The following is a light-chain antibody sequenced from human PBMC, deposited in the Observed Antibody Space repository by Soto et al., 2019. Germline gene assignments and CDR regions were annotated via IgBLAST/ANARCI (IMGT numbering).Light chain of an antibody. J-gene: IGKJ5*01. CDR2: WAS. Sequence: DIVMTQSPDSLAVSLGERATINCKSNHSVFFAPNSENDLAWYQQKPGQPPKLRSYWASTRESGVPDRFTGSGSETQFALTITSRQAEDVAVYNCQQYFDPPVTFGQGTRLEIK. V-gene: IGKV4-1*01. CDR3: QQYFDPPVT. CDR1: HSVFFAPNSEND.